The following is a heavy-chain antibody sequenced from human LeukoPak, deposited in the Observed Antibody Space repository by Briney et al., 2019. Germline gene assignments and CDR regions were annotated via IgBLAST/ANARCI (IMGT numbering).Heavy chain of an antibody. CDR3: ARDHYHSIDY. Sequence: GSLRLSCAASGFTFGSYWMSWVRQAPGKGLEWVANIKQDGSEKYYVDSVKGRFAISRDSARSSLYLQMNSLRAEDTAIYYWARDHYHSIDYGGQAPLATVPS. CDR2: IKQDGSEK. J-gene: IGHJ4*02. CDR1: GFTFGSYW. D-gene: IGHD3-22*01. V-gene: IGHV3-7*01.